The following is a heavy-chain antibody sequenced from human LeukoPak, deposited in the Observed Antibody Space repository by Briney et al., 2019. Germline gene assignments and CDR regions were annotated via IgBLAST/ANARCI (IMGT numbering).Heavy chain of an antibody. D-gene: IGHD6-19*01. J-gene: IGHJ3*02. CDR3: ASGYSSGSDAFDI. CDR1: GFTFSSYS. CDR2: ISSSSSYI. Sequence: PGGSLRLSCAASGFTFSSYSMNWVRQAPGKGLEWVSSISSSSSYIYYADSVKGRFTISRDSAKNSLYLQMNSLRAEDTAVYYCASGYSSGSDAFDIWGQGTMVTVSS. V-gene: IGHV3-21*01.